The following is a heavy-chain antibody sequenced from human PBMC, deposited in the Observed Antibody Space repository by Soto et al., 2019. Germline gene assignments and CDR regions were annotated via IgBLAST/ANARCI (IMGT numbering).Heavy chain of an antibody. CDR1: GGTFSSYT. CDR3: ASRERWLPLHVR. Sequence: SVKVSCKASGGTFSSYTISWVRQAPGQGLEWMGGIIPIFGTANYAQKFQGRVTITADESTSTAYMELSSLRSEDTAVYYCASRERWLPLHVRWGQGTLVTVSS. CDR2: IIPIFGTA. D-gene: IGHD5-12*01. J-gene: IGHJ4*02. V-gene: IGHV1-69*13.